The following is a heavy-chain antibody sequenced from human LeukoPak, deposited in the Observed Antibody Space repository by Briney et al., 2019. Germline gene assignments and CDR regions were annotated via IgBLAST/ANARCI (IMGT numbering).Heavy chain of an antibody. CDR3: AATVSDYYYYYYMDV. D-gene: IGHD2-21*02. CDR1: GFTFSDYY. V-gene: IGHV3-11*04. Sequence: KTGGSLRLSCAASGFTFSDYYMSWIRQAPGKGLEWVSYISSSGSTIYYADSVKGRFTISRDNAKNSLYLQMNSLRAEDTAVYYCAATVSDYYYYYYMDVWGKGTTVTVSS. J-gene: IGHJ6*03. CDR2: ISSSGSTI.